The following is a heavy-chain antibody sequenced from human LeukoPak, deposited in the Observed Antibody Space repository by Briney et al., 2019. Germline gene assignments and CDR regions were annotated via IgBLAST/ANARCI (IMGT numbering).Heavy chain of an antibody. Sequence: GGSLRLSCAASGFTFTSYAMSWVRQAPGEGLEWVSAISGSGGSTYYADSVKSRFTISRDNSKNTLYLQMNSLRAEDTAVYYCAKGRYYYDSSDAFDIWGQGTMVTVSS. CDR3: AKGRYYYDSSDAFDI. J-gene: IGHJ3*02. CDR1: GFTFTSYA. D-gene: IGHD3-22*01. V-gene: IGHV3-23*01. CDR2: ISGSGGST.